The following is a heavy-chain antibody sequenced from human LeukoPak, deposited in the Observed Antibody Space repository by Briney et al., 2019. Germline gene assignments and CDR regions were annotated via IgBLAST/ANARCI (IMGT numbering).Heavy chain of an antibody. J-gene: IGHJ4*02. Sequence: GGSLRLSCAASGFAFRSYAMHWVRQAPGKGLEWVAVISYDGSNKYYADSVKGRFTISRDNSKNTLYLQMNSLRAEDTAVYYCARIASVTNYFDYWGQGTLVTVSS. D-gene: IGHD4-17*01. CDR2: ISYDGSNK. CDR1: GFAFRSYA. CDR3: ARIASVTNYFDY. V-gene: IGHV3-30-3*01.